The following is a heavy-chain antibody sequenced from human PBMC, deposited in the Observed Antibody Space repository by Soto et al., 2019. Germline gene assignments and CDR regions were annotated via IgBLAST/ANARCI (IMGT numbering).Heavy chain of an antibody. CDR3: ARRYCSSTTCPRHYYAMDV. V-gene: IGHV5-10-1*01. J-gene: IGHJ6*02. CDR2: IDPSDSYT. Sequence: PGESLKISCKGSGYIFTSYWISWVRQMPGKGLEWMGRIDPSDSYTNYSPSFQGHVTMSTDKSMSTAYLQWSSLKASDTAMYYCARRYCSSTTCPRHYYAMDVWGQATTVTVSS. CDR1: GYIFTSYW. D-gene: IGHD2-2*01.